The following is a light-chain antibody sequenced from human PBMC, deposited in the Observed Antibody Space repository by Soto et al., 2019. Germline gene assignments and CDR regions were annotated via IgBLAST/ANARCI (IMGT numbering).Light chain of an antibody. CDR1: QGIRHC. V-gene: IGKV1-27*01. CDR2: AAS. J-gene: IGKJ3*01. Sequence: DIQMTQSPTSLSASVGDRVPITCRASQGIRHCVAWYQQKPGKAPKLLIYAASTLQSGVPSRFSGSGSGTDFTLTINRLQPEDVATYSCQNYSSVPVFGPGTKVEIK. CDR3: QNYSSVPV.